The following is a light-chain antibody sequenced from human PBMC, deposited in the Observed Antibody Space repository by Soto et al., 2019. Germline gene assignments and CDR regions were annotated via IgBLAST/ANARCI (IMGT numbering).Light chain of an antibody. Sequence: ELVLTQSPGTLSLSPGERATLSCRASQSVSSSYLAWYQQKPGQAPRLLIYGASSRATGIPDRFSGSGSGTDFTLTISRLEPEDFATYYCQQSYSTWWTFGQGTKVEIK. CDR2: GAS. V-gene: IGKV3-20*01. J-gene: IGKJ1*01. CDR3: QQSYSTWWT. CDR1: QSVSSSY.